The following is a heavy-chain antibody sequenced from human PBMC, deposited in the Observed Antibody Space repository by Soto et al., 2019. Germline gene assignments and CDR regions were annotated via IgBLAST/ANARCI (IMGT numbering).Heavy chain of an antibody. D-gene: IGHD3-22*01. CDR2: IYHSGST. V-gene: IGHV4-4*02. Sequence: SETLSLTCAVSGGSISSSNWWSWVRQPPGKGLEWIGEIYHSGSTNYNPSLKSRVTISVDKSKNQFSLKLSSVTAADTAVYYCARADYYDSSGLPYYFDYWGQGTLVTVSS. CDR3: ARADYYDSSGLPYYFDY. J-gene: IGHJ4*02. CDR1: GGSISSSNW.